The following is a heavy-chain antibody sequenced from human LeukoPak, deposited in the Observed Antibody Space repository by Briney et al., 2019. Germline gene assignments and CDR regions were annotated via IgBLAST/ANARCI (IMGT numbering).Heavy chain of an antibody. CDR1: GYRFNNYA. CDR3: ARDYQTGFTGPGGDF. V-gene: IGHV3-64*01. Sequence: GGSLRLSCAASGYRFNNYAIHWFRQAPGKGLEYVSGINNNGDSTYYANSVKGRFTISRDDSKNTLYLQMGSLTSEDTAVYYCARDYQTGFTGPGGDFWGQGTLVTVSS. J-gene: IGHJ4*02. D-gene: IGHD3-9*01. CDR2: INNNGDST.